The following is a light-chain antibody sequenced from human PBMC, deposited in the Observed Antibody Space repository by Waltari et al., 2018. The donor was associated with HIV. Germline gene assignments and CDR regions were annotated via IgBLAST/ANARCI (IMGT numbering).Light chain of an antibody. J-gene: IGKJ4*01. CDR1: QSVSSRN. Sequence: VLTQSPGSLSLSPGDRATLSCRASQSVSSRNLEWHQQKPGQPPRLIRYGASIRAPGIPPRFSGSGSGTDFTLTISRLAPEDFAVYYCEHYANPPLTFGGGTKVEI. CDR2: GAS. V-gene: IGKV3-20*01. CDR3: EHYANPPLT.